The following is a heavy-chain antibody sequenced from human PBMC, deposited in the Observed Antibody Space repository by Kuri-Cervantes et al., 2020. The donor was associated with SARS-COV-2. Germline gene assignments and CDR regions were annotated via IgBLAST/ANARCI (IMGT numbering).Heavy chain of an antibody. V-gene: IGHV3-23*01. J-gene: IGHJ6*03. CDR2: IRYNAEST. CDR3: SLSSSSVYYYYMDV. CDR1: GFTFSTFA. D-gene: IGHD6-13*01. Sequence: GGSWRPSCAASGFTFSTFAMSWVRQAPGKGLEWVTTIRYNAESTYHADSVKGRFTITRDNSKTTLYLQMNSLGAEDTAVYYCSLSSSSVYYYYMDVWGKGNTVTGAS.